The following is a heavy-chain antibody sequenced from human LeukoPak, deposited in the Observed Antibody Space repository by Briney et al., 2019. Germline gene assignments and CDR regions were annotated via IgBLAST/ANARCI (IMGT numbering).Heavy chain of an antibody. V-gene: IGHV4-61*01. CDR1: GGSVTSGNSC. D-gene: IGHD2/OR15-2a*01. Sequence: SETLSLTCAVSGGSVTSGNSCGSWIRQPPGEGLEWIGYVDYSGSNNSNPSLKSRVTMSVDTSKNQFSLKLSSVTAADTALYYCARENRATAGLDGFAIWGQGTKVIVSS. J-gene: IGHJ3*02. CDR2: VDYSGSN. CDR3: ARENRATAGLDGFAI.